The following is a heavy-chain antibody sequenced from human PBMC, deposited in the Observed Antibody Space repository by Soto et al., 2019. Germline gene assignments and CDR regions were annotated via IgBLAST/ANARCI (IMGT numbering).Heavy chain of an antibody. CDR2: ITGSGAST. Sequence: DVQVLESGGGLVQPGGSLRLTCATSGFTFNSYAIYWVRQAPGTGLEWVSAITGSGASTYYAESVRGRFTISRDNSKNTVFLQLNNLRAEDTARYYCAKDLQGEGFASYGMGVWGQGTTVSVSS. D-gene: IGHD1-26*01. CDR1: GFTFNSYA. J-gene: IGHJ6*02. V-gene: IGHV3-23*01. CDR3: AKDLQGEGFASYGMGV.